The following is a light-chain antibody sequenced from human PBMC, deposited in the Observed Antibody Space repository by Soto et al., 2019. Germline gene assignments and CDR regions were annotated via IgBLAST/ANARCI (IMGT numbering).Light chain of an antibody. Sequence: EIVLTQSPDTLSLSPGERATLSCWASHSVTTHLAWFQQRPGQTPRLLIYDASTRAPGIPARFSGRGSGADFTLTLSSLEPEDFAVYYCQQRSDSITFGQGTRLEIK. J-gene: IGKJ5*01. V-gene: IGKV3-11*01. CDR2: DAS. CDR1: HSVTTH. CDR3: QQRSDSIT.